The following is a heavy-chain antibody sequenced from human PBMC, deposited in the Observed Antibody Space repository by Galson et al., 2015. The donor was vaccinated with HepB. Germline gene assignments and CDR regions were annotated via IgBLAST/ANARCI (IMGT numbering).Heavy chain of an antibody. V-gene: IGHV1-69*05. CDR3: ARDQGMDY. J-gene: IGHJ4*02. CDR2: IIPIFGTA. CDR1: GGTFSSYA. Sequence: SVKVSCKASGGTFSSYAISWVRQAPGQGLEWMGGIIPIFGTANYAQKFQGRVTMTRDTSISTAYMELSRLRSDDTAVYYCARDQGMDYWGQGTLVTVSS.